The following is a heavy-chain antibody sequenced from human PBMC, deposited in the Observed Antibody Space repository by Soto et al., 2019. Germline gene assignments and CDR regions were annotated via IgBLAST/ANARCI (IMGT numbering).Heavy chain of an antibody. CDR2: IYTSGST. D-gene: IGHD3-22*01. V-gene: IGHV4-30-4*07. Sequence: SETLSLTCAVSGGSISSGGYSWSWIRQPPGKGLEWIGRIYTSGSTNYNPSLKSRVTISVDTSKNQFSLKLSSVTAADTAVYYCSSIVVGSPHDGEGDDYYGMDVWGQGTTVTVSS. CDR1: GGSISSGGYS. J-gene: IGHJ6*02. CDR3: SSIVVGSPHDGEGDDYYGMDV.